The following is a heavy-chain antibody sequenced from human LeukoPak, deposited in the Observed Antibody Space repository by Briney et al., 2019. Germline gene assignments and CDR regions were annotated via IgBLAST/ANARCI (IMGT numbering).Heavy chain of an antibody. CDR3: ARLLFGVVTYIDY. Sequence: GGSLRLSCAASGFTFSSYWMLWVRQAPGKGLVWVSRINSDGSSTSYADSVKGRFTISRDNAKNTLYLQMNSLRAEDTAVYYCARLLFGVVTYIDYWGQGTLVTVSS. J-gene: IGHJ4*02. CDR2: INSDGSST. CDR1: GFTFSSYW. V-gene: IGHV3-74*01. D-gene: IGHD3-3*01.